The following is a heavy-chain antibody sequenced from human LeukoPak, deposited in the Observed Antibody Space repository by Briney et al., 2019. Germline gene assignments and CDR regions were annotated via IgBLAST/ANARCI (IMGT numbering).Heavy chain of an antibody. CDR3: ARHSRLDKSSLSWADY. CDR2: IYYSGST. CDR1: GGSISSYY. Sequence: SETLSLTCTVSGGSISSYYWSWIRPPPGKGLEWIGYIYYSGSTNYNPSLKSRVTISVDTSKNQFSLKLSSVTAADTAVYYCARHSRLDKSSLSWADYWGQGTLVTVSS. J-gene: IGHJ4*02. V-gene: IGHV4-59*08. D-gene: IGHD2-2*03.